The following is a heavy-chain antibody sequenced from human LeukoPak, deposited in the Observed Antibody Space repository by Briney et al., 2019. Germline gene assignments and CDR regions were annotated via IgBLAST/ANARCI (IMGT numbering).Heavy chain of an antibody. CDR2: ISYDGSNK. CDR3: ARDRGVRTSRVWFGELLYAYYFDY. D-gene: IGHD3-10*01. CDR1: GFTFSSYA. V-gene: IGHV3-30*04. J-gene: IGHJ4*02. Sequence: GGSLRLSRAASGFTFSSYAMHWVRQAPGKGLEWVAVISYDGSNKYYADSVKGRFTISRDNSKNTLYLQMNSLRAEDTAVYYCARDRGVRTSRVWFGELLYAYYFDYWGQGTLVTVSS.